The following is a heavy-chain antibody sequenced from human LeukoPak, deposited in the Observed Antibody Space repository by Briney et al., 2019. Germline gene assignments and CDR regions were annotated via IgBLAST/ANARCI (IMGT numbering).Heavy chain of an antibody. CDR1: GGSITSYY. CDR3: ARDARGSRSYNY. J-gene: IGHJ4*02. V-gene: IGHV4-59*01. CDR2: MHYTAST. D-gene: IGHD3-10*01. Sequence: PSESLSLTCTVSGGSITSYYWSWFQQPPGKGLEWIACMHYTASTSYNPSLESRVTMSMDTSKSQFPLKLNSVTAADTAVYYCARDARGSRSYNYWGQGTLVTVSS.